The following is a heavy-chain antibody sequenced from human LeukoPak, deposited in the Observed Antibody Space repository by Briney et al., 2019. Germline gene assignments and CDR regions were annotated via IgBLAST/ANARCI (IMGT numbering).Heavy chain of an antibody. V-gene: IGHV3-30*02. CDR3: AKDKYGAAVVRMFDY. Sequence: GGSLRLSCAASGFTFSSYGMHWVRQAPGKGLEWVAFIRYDGSNKYYADSVKGRFTISRDNSKNTLYLQMNSLRAEDTAVYYCAKDKYGAAVVRMFDYWGQGTLVTVSS. CDR1: GFTFSSYG. J-gene: IGHJ4*02. D-gene: IGHD6-19*01. CDR2: IRYDGSNK.